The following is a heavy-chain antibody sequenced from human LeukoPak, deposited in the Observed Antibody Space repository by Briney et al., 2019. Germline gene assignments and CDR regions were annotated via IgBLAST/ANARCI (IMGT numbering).Heavy chain of an antibody. CDR3: AKSPSAIVGATRHASGFDP. Sequence: GGSLRLSCAASGFTFDDYAMHWVRQAPGKGLEWVSGISWNSGSISYADSVKGRFSISRDNAKNSLYLQMNSLRAEDTALYYCAKSPSAIVGATRHASGFDPWGQGTLVTVPS. V-gene: IGHV3-9*01. CDR1: GFTFDDYA. CDR2: ISWNSGSI. J-gene: IGHJ5*02. D-gene: IGHD1-26*01.